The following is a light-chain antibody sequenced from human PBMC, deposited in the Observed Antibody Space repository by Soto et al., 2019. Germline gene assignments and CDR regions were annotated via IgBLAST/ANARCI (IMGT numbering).Light chain of an antibody. CDR1: SSDVGAYNY. J-gene: IGLJ1*01. Sequence: QSVLTQPASVSGSPGQSITISCTGTSSDVGAYNYVSWFQQHPGKAPTLIISEVSNRPSGVSNRFSGSKSGNAASLTISGLQADDEADYFCFSFTTDWTHVFGSGTKATVL. CDR2: EVS. CDR3: FSFTTDWTHV. V-gene: IGLV2-14*01.